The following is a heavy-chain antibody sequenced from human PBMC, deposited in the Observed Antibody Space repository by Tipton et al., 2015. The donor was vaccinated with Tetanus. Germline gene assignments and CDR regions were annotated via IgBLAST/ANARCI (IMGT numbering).Heavy chain of an antibody. J-gene: IGHJ4*02. CDR1: GFTVSSNY. D-gene: IGHD7-27*01. CDR3: AKDTSWETGALDY. CDR2: ISWNSGSI. V-gene: IGHV3-9*01. Sequence: SLRLSCAASGFTVSSNYMSWVRQAPGKGLEWVSGISWNSGSIGYADSVKGRFTISRDNAKNSLYLQMNSLRAEDTALYYCAKDTSWETGALDYWGQGTLVTVSS.